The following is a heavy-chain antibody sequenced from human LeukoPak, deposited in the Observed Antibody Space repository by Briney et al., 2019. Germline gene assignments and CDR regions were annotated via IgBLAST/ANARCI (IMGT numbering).Heavy chain of an antibody. CDR3: TRHDVVPIIGHGMAV. Sequence: PSETLSLTCTVSGASIGSYYWSWIRQPPGKGLEWIGYISPNGYTLYTPSLGSRVTISRDTSDNQFSLILSSVTAADTAIYYCTRHDVVPIIGHGMAVWGQGTTVTVSS. V-gene: IGHV4-59*08. J-gene: IGHJ6*02. D-gene: IGHD2-2*01. CDR1: GASIGSYY. CDR2: ISPNGYT.